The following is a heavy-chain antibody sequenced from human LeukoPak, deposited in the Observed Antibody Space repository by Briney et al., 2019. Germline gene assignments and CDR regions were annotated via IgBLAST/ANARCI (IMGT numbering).Heavy chain of an antibody. V-gene: IGHV4-4*07. CDR3: ARDSSGWWGYYYYMDV. CDR2: IYTSGST. Sequence: SETLSLTCTVSGGSISSYYWSWIRQPAGKGLEWIGRIYTSGSTNYNPSLKSRVTMSVDTSKNQFSLKLSSVTAADTAVYYCARDSSGWWGYYYYMDVWGKGTTVTVPS. CDR1: GGSISSYY. D-gene: IGHD6-19*01. J-gene: IGHJ6*03.